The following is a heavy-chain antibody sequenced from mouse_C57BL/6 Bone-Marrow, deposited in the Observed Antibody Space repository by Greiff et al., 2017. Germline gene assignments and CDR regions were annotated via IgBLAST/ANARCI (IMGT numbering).Heavy chain of an antibody. CDR1: GYTFTSYW. J-gene: IGHJ4*01. D-gene: IGHD1-1*01. CDR3: ARMGYYGSSGAMDY. V-gene: IGHV1-55*01. Sequence: VQLQQPGAELVKPGASVKMSCKASGYTFTSYWITWVKQRPGQGLEWIGDIYPGSGSTNYNEKFKSKATLTVDTSSSTAYMQLSSLTSEDSAVYYCARMGYYGSSGAMDYWGQGTSVTVSS. CDR2: IYPGSGST.